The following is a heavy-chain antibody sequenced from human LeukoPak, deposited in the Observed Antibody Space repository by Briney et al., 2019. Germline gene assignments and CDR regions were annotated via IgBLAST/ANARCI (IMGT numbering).Heavy chain of an antibody. CDR3: AKGLGGGSFDAFDI. CDR2: IWYDGSNK. J-gene: IGHJ3*02. CDR1: GFTFSSYG. Sequence: GGSLRLSCAVSGFTFSSYGMHWVRQAPGKGLEWVAVIWYDGSNKYYADSVKGRFTISRDNSKNTLCLQMNSLRAEDTAVYYCAKGLGGGSFDAFDIWGQGTMVTVSS. V-gene: IGHV3-33*06. D-gene: IGHD3-16*01.